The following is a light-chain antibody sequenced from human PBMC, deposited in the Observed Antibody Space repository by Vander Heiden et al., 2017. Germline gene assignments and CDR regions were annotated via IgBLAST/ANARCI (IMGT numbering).Light chain of an antibody. Sequence: AIQMTQSPSSLSASVGDRVTITCRASQGIRNDLGWYQQKPGKAPKLLICAASTLQSGVPTRFSGSGSGTDFTLTISSLQPEDFATYYCVQDYNYPRTFGQGTKVEIK. V-gene: IGKV1-6*01. J-gene: IGKJ1*01. CDR3: VQDYNYPRT. CDR1: QGIRND. CDR2: AAS.